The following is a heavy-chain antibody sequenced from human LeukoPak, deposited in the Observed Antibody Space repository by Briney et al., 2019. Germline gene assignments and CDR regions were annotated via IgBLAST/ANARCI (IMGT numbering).Heavy chain of an antibody. CDR3: ARGDDRLFFDY. CDR2: ISSNGGST. J-gene: IGHJ4*02. D-gene: IGHD3-22*01. CDR1: GFTFSSYT. V-gene: IGHV3-64*01. Sequence: GGSLSSSSAASGFTFSSYTMHWVRQAPGKGLEYVSAISSNGGSTYYANSVKGRFTISRDNSKNTLYLQMGSLRVEDMAVYYCARGDDRLFFDYWGQGTLVTVSS.